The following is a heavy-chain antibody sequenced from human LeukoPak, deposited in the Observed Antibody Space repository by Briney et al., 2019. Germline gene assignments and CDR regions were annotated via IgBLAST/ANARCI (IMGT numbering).Heavy chain of an antibody. CDR2: ISAYNGNT. V-gene: IGHV1-18*01. D-gene: IGHD2-2*01. CDR3: ARMWYCSSTSCDYFDY. CDR1: GYTFTSYG. J-gene: IGHJ4*02. Sequence: ASVKVSCKASGYTFTSYGISWVRQAPGQGLEWMGWISAYNGNTNYAQKLQGRVTMTTDTSTSTAYMELRSLRSDDTAVYYCARMWYCSSTSCDYFDYWGQGTLVTVSS.